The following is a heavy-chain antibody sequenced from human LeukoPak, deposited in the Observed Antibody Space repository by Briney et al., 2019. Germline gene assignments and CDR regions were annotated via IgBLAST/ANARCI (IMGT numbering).Heavy chain of an antibody. V-gene: IGHV3-30*19. D-gene: IGHD5-24*01. CDR2: ISYDGSNK. CDR3: ARPVEMATIGFGY. Sequence: GRSLRLSCAASGFTFSSYGMHWVRQAPGKGLEWVAVISYDGSNKYYADSVKGRFTISRDNSKNTLYLQMNSLRAEDTAVYYCARPVEMATIGFGYWGQGTLVTVSS. J-gene: IGHJ4*02. CDR1: GFTFSSYG.